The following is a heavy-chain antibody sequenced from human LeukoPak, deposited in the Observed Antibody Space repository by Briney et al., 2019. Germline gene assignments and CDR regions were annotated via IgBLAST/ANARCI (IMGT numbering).Heavy chain of an antibody. J-gene: IGHJ3*02. CDR1: GFTFSSYG. D-gene: IGHD2-2*01. CDR3: ASSPVVQAASRVNAFDI. V-gene: IGHV3-33*01. CDR2: IWYDGSNK. Sequence: PGGSLRLSCAASGFTFSSYGMHWVRQAPGKGLEWVAVIWYDGSNKYYADSVKGRFTISRDNSKNTLYLQMNSLRAEDTAVYYCASSPVVQAASRVNAFDIWGQGTMVTVSS.